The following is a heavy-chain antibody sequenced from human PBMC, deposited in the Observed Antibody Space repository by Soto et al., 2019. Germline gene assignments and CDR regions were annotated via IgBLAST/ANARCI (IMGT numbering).Heavy chain of an antibody. D-gene: IGHD6-19*01. Sequence: PGGSLRLSCAASGFTFSSYAMSWVRQAPGKGLEWVSAISGSGGSTYYADSVKGRLTISRDNSKNTLYLQMNSLRAEDTAVYYCAKEVAVAVRGWLDPWGQGTMVTVYS. J-gene: IGHJ5*02. CDR1: GFTFSSYA. CDR3: AKEVAVAVRGWLDP. CDR2: ISGSGGST. V-gene: IGHV3-23*01.